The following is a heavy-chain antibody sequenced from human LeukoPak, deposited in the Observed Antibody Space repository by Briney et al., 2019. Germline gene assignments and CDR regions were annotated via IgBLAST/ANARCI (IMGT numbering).Heavy chain of an antibody. V-gene: IGHV3-23*01. CDR2: ISGNGDNT. Sequence: GGSLRLSCSVSGFTFISYSMTWVRQAPGKGLEWLSSISGNGDNTYYADSVKGRFTISRDNSKETLYLQMNSLRVDDTAVYYCAGQWLRLGPIDYWGQGTLVSVSS. CDR3: AGQWLRLGPIDY. CDR1: GFTFISYS. J-gene: IGHJ4*02. D-gene: IGHD5-12*01.